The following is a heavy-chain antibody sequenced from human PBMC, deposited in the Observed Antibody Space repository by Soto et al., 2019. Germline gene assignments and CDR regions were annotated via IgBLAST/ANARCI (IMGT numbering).Heavy chain of an antibody. CDR2: IYYSGST. Sequence: SETLSLTCTVSGGSISSSSYYWGWIRQPPGKGLEWIGSIYYSGSTYYNPSLKSRVTISVDTSKNQFSLKLSSVTAADTAVYYCARQNYSDYALWYFDLWGRGTLVTVSS. D-gene: IGHD4-17*01. CDR3: ARQNYSDYALWYFDL. V-gene: IGHV4-39*01. CDR1: GGSISSSSYY. J-gene: IGHJ2*01.